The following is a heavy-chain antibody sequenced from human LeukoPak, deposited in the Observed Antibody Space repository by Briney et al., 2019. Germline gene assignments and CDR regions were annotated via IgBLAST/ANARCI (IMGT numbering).Heavy chain of an antibody. Sequence: GGSLRLSCAASGFTFSSYGMHWVRQAPGKGLEWVAVISYDGSNKYYADSVKGRFTISRDNSKNTLYLQMNSLRAEDTAVYYCAKDRFDVDIVATITDFDYWGQGTLVTVSS. CDR2: ISYDGSNK. J-gene: IGHJ4*02. CDR3: AKDRFDVDIVATITDFDY. V-gene: IGHV3-30*18. D-gene: IGHD5-12*01. CDR1: GFTFSSYG.